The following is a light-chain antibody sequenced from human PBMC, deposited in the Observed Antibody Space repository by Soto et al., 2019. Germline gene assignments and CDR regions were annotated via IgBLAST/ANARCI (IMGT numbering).Light chain of an antibody. V-gene: IGKV1-39*01. Sequence: DIQMTQFPSSLSASVRDRVTITCRASQSIRNYLNWYQQKPGKAPKLLIYAASSLQSGVPSRFSGRGSGTDFTLTISSLQPEDFATYYCQQSYSTPQWTFGQGTKVDIK. J-gene: IGKJ1*01. CDR1: QSIRNY. CDR2: AAS. CDR3: QQSYSTPQWT.